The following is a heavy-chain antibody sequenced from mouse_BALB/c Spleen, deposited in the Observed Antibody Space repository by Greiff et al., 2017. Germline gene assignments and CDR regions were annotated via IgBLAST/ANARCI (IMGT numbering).Heavy chain of an antibody. CDR2: ISSGSSTI. J-gene: IGHJ4*01. CDR3: ARLRSAMDY. D-gene: IGHD1-1*01. Sequence: EVQLQQSGGGLVQPGGSRKLSCAASGFTFSSFGMHWVRQAPEKGLEWVAYISSGSSTIYYADTVKGRFTISRDNPKNTLFLQMTSLRSEDTAMYYCARLRSAMDYWGQGTSVTVSS. V-gene: IGHV5-17*02. CDR1: GFTFSSFG.